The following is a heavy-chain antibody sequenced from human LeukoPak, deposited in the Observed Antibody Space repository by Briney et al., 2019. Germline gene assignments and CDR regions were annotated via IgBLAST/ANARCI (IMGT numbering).Heavy chain of an antibody. CDR3: ARSYTNLLFFDF. CDR1: GGSISSYY. D-gene: IGHD3-16*01. Sequence: PSETLSLTCTVSGGSISSYYWSWIRQPPGKGLEWIGYIYYSGSTSYNPSLKSRVTISVDTSKNQFSLKLSSVTAADTAVYYCARSYTNLLFFDFWGQGTLVPVSS. V-gene: IGHV4-59*01. CDR2: IYYSGST. J-gene: IGHJ4*02.